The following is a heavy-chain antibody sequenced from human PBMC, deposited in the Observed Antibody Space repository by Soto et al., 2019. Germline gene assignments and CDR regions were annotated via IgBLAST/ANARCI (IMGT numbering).Heavy chain of an antibody. D-gene: IGHD2-15*01. CDR3: ARDSRTISPVVLDY. CDR2: ISAGGSII. J-gene: IGHJ4*02. CDR1: EFSFSSFE. Sequence: DVQLVESGGALVQPGGSLRLSCAASEFSFSSFEMNWVRQAPGRGLEWVSYISAGGSIIYHADSVKGRFIISRDNAKNSLYLQLNSLRAEYTGVYYCARDSRTISPVVLDYWGQGTLVTVSA. V-gene: IGHV3-48*03.